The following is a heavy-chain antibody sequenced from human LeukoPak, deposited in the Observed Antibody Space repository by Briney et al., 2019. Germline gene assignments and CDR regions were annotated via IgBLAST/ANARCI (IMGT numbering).Heavy chain of an antibody. CDR3: AKSRTIVVRLCDY. Sequence: GGSLRLSWAAAGFTFSNYAMNCVRQAAGKRMGWVSTISGIGGRTNHTDSVEGWLTISTDNSKNTQYLQMNSGTAEETAVYYCAKSRTIVVRLCDYWGQGTLVTVSS. CDR2: ISGIGGRT. D-gene: IGHD3-22*01. CDR1: GFTFSNYA. V-gene: IGHV3-23*01. J-gene: IGHJ4*02.